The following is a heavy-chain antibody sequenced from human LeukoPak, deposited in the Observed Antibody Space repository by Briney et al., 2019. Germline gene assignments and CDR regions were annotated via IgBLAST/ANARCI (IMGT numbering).Heavy chain of an antibody. V-gene: IGHV1-2*02. CDR1: GYTFTGYY. J-gene: IGHJ6*03. Sequence: ASVKVSCKASGYTFTGYYMHWVRQAPGQRLEWMGWINPNSGGTNYAQKFQGRVTMTRDTSISTAYMELSRLRSDDTAVYYCARGPGYSSSWSNYYYYMDVWGKGTTVTVSS. D-gene: IGHD6-13*01. CDR2: INPNSGGT. CDR3: ARGPGYSSSWSNYYYYMDV.